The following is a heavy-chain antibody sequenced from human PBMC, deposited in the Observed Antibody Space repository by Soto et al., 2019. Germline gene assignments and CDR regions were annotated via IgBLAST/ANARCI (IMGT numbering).Heavy chain of an antibody. J-gene: IGHJ6*02. Sequence: PSETLSLTCTVSGGSISSYYWSWIRQPPGKGLEWIGYIYYSGSTNYNPSLKSRVTISVDTSKNQFSLKLSSVTAADTAVYYCARQIYSSGWSRRSYYYYGMDVWGQGTTVTVSS. D-gene: IGHD6-19*01. V-gene: IGHV4-59*08. CDR1: GGSISSYY. CDR3: ARQIYSSGWSRRSYYYYGMDV. CDR2: IYYSGST.